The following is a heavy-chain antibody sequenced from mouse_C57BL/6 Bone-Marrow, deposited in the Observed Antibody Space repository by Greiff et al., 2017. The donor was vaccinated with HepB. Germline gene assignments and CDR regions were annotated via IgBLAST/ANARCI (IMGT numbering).Heavy chain of an antibody. CDR3: ARFLGPIDY. Sequence: QVQLKESGAELVRPGTSVKLSCKASGYTFTSYWMHWVKQRPGQGLEWIGVIDPSDSYTNYNQKFKGKATLTVDTSSSTAYMQLSSLTSEDSAVYYCARFLGPIDYWGQGTTLTVSS. J-gene: IGHJ2*01. CDR1: GYTFTSYW. V-gene: IGHV1-59*01. CDR2: IDPSDSYT. D-gene: IGHD4-1*01.